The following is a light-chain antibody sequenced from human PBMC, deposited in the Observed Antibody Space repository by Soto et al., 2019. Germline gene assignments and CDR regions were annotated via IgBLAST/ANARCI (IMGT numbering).Light chain of an antibody. CDR3: QQYNNSSSWT. J-gene: IGKJ1*01. CDR2: GAS. CDR1: QTVRTN. Sequence: EFELTQSPSTLSSSPGERATLSCRASQTVRTNYLAWYQQKPGQAPRLLIYGASTRATGIPARFSGSGSGTEFTLTISSRQSEDFAVYYYQQYNNSSSWTFGQGTKVDIK. V-gene: IGKV3-15*01.